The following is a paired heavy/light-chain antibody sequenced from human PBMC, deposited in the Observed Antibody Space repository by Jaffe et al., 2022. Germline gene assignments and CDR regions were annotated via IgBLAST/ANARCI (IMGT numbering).Light chain of an antibody. CDR3: QQYYSTPQA. J-gene: IGKJ1*01. CDR1: QSVFYSSNNKNY. Sequence: DIVMTQSPDSLAVSLGERATINCKSSQSVFYSSNNKNYLAWYQQKPGQPPKLLIYWASTRESGVPDRFSGSGSGTDFTLTISSLQAEDVAVYYCQQYYSTPQAFGQGTKVEIK. V-gene: IGKV4-1*01. CDR2: WAS.
Heavy chain of an antibody. Sequence: QLQLQESGPGLVKPSETLSLTCTVSGGSISSSNYYWGWIRQPPGKGLEWIASIYYSGNIYYNPSLNSRVTISVDTSKNQFSLKLSSVTAADTAVYYCARLPNFSSGFVDYWGQGTLVTVSS. CDR2: IYYSGNI. CDR1: GGSISSSNYY. V-gene: IGHV4-39*01. D-gene: IGHD3-22*01. J-gene: IGHJ4*02. CDR3: ARLPNFSSGFVDY.